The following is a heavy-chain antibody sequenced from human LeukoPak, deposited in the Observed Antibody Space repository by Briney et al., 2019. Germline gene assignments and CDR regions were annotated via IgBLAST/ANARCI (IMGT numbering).Heavy chain of an antibody. V-gene: IGHV4-4*07. CDR1: GGSISSYY. J-gene: IGHJ4*02. CDR2: IYTSGST. D-gene: IGHD6-13*01. CDR3: ARVLSYLRDGGIAAAYFDY. Sequence: SETLSLTCTVSGGSISSYYWSWIRQPAGKGLEWIGRIYTSGSTNYNPSLKSRVTMSVDTSKNQFSLKLSSVTAADTAVYYCARVLSYLRDGGIAAAYFDYWGQGTLVTVSS.